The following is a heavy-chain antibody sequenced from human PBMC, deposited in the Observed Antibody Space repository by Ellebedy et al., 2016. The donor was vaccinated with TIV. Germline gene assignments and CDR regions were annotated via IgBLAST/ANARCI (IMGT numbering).Heavy chain of an antibody. CDR2: INHSGST. J-gene: IGHJ6*02. V-gene: IGHV4-34*01. Sequence: SETLSLTXAVYGGSFSGYYWSWIRQPPGKGLEWIGEINHSGSTNYNPSLKSRVTISVDTSKNQFSLKLSSVTAADTAVYYCARGRGPMDVWGQGTTVTVSS. CDR3: ARGRGPMDV. CDR1: GGSFSGYY.